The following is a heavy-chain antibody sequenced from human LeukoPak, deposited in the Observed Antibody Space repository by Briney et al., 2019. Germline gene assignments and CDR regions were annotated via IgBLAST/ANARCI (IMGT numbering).Heavy chain of an antibody. CDR2: INHSGST. J-gene: IGHJ4*02. CDR1: GGSFSGYY. CDR3: ARGPYYYDSSGYSNFDY. D-gene: IGHD3-22*01. V-gene: IGHV4-34*01. Sequence: PSETLSLTCAVYGGSFSGYYWSWIRQPPGKGLEWIGEINHSGSTNYNPSLKSRVTISVDTSKNQFSPKLSSVTAADTAVYYCARGPYYYDSSGYSNFDYWGQGTLVTVSS.